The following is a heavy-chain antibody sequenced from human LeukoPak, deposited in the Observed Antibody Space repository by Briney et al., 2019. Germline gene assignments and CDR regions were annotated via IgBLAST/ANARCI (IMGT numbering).Heavy chain of an antibody. CDR2: IYYSGST. CDR1: GGSISSSSYY. CDR3: ARNPSLRGTLDWFDP. V-gene: IGHV4-39*01. D-gene: IGHD3-10*01. Sequence: SETLSLTCTVSGGSISSSSYYWGWIRQPPGKGLEWIGSIYYSGSTYYNPSLKSRVTISVDTSRNQFALKLSSVTAADTAVYCCARNPSLRGTLDWFDPWGQGTLVTVSS. J-gene: IGHJ5*02.